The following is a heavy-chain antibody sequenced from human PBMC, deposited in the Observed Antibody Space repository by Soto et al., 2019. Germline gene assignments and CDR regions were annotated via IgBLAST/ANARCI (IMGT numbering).Heavy chain of an antibody. CDR1: GFTFSSYW. Sequence: EVQLVESGGGLVQPGGSLRLSCAASGFTFSSYWMSWVRQAPGKGLEWVANIKQDGSEKYYVDSVKGRFTISRDNAKNSLYLQMNNLRAEDTAVYYCARHLQRFTAIFDYWGQGTLVTVSS. D-gene: IGHD5-18*01. CDR2: IKQDGSEK. J-gene: IGHJ4*02. V-gene: IGHV3-7*01. CDR3: ARHLQRFTAIFDY.